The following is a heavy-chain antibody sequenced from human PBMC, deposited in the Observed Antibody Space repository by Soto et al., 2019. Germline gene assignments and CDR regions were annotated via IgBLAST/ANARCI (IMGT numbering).Heavy chain of an antibody. Sequence: GGSLRLSCTASGFTFGDYAMGWVRQAPGKGLEWVGFIRSKAYGGTTEYAASVKGGFTISRDDSKSIAYLQMNSLKTEDTAVYYCTRDQSSAYYHGMDVWGQGTTVTVSS. V-gene: IGHV3-49*04. J-gene: IGHJ6*02. CDR1: GFTFGDYA. CDR2: IRSKAYGGTT. CDR3: TRDQSSAYYHGMDV.